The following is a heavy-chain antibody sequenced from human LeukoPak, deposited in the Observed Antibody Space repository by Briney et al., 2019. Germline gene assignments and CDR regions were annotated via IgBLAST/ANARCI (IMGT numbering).Heavy chain of an antibody. CDR1: GFTFSNYW. CDR2: INNDGNST. V-gene: IGHV3-74*01. CDR3: ARGGVHGYNFYYYMGV. D-gene: IGHD2-8*01. J-gene: IGHJ6*03. Sequence: GGSLRLSCAASGFTFSNYWMHWVRQAPGKGLVWVSRINNDGNSTSFADSVKGRFAISRDNAKSTLFLQMNSLRAEDTAVYYCARGGVHGYNFYYYMGVWGKGTTVTVSS.